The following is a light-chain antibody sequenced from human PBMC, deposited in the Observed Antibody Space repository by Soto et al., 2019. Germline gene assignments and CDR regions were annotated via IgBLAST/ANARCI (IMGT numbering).Light chain of an antibody. Sequence: IVLTQSPATLSLPLGERATLSCRARQSVGNYLGWYQQRPGQAPRLLMSDVSRRATGIPARFSGSGSGTDFTLTLRSLEPEHVPVYYCQHPLHCPTFGGGTKVQIK. V-gene: IGKV3-11*01. CDR3: QHPLHCPT. CDR2: DVS. J-gene: IGKJ4*01. CDR1: QSVGNY.